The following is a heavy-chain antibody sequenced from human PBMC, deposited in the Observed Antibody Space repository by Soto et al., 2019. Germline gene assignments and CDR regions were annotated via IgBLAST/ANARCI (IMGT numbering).Heavy chain of an antibody. J-gene: IGHJ4*02. D-gene: IGHD6-19*01. Sequence: SETLSLTCAVSGGSISSSNWWSWVRQPPGKGLEWIGEIYHSGSTNYNPSLKSRVTISVDKSKNQFSLKLSSVTAADTAVYYCAGDRGIAVAGTAFFDYWGQGTLVTVPS. CDR2: IYHSGST. CDR1: GGSISSSNW. CDR3: AGDRGIAVAGTAFFDY. V-gene: IGHV4-4*02.